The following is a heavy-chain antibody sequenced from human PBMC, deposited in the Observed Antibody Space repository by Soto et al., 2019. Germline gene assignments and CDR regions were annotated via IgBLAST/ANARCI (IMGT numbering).Heavy chain of an antibody. D-gene: IGHD3-10*01. V-gene: IGHV4-59*01. Sequence: SETLSLTCTVSGSSISSYYWSWIRQPPGKGLEWIGYIYYSGSTNYNPSLKSRVTISVDTSKNQFSLKLSSVTAADTAVYYCARAGTTMVRGVISGWFDPWGQGTLVTVSS. CDR3: ARAGTTMVRGVISGWFDP. J-gene: IGHJ5*02. CDR2: IYYSGST. CDR1: GSSISSYY.